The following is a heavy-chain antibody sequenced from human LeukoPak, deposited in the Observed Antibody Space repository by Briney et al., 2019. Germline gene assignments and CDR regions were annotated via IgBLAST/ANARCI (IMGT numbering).Heavy chain of an antibody. V-gene: IGHV4-59*01. Sequence: PGGSLRLSCTFSGLTFRSYWMNWVRQAPGKGLEWIGYIYSNGNTNYNPSLKGRVTMSIETSKNQFSLQLPSVAAADTAVYYCASGTFDGPLYGTYWYFHVWGRGTLVTVSS. D-gene: IGHD1-14*01. CDR2: IYSNGNT. CDR1: GLTFRSYW. J-gene: IGHJ2*01. CDR3: ASGTFDGPLYGTYWYFHV.